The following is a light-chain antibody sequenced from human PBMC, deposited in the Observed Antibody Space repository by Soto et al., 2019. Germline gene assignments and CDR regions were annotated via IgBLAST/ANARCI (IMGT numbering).Light chain of an antibody. V-gene: IGKV3-20*01. CDR3: QQYGNSLYT. J-gene: IGKJ2*01. Sequence: IVLMQSPATLSLSPGERAILYCRASQTVDSNYLTWYQQKPGQTPRLLIYDASSRATGIPDRFSGSGSGTDFTLTISRLEPEDFEVYYCQQYGNSLYTFGQGTKLEIK. CDR1: QTVDSNY. CDR2: DAS.